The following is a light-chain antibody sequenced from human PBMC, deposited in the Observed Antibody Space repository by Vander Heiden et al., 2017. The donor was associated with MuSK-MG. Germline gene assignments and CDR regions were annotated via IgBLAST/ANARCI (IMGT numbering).Light chain of an antibody. CDR3: LQRSNWPLS. V-gene: IGKV3-11*01. Sequence: EIVLTQSPATLSLSPGERATLSCRASQSVSSYLVWYQQKPGQAPRLLIYDASNRATGIPARFSGSGSGTDFTLTMSSLEPEDFAVYYCLQRSNWPLSFGGGTKVEIK. J-gene: IGKJ4*01. CDR1: QSVSSY. CDR2: DAS.